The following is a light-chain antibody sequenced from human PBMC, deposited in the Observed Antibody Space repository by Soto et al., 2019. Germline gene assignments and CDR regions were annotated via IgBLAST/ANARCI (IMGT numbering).Light chain of an antibody. Sequence: DFVMTQSPDSLAVSLGERATINCKSSQSVLYSSNNKNYLAWYQQKPGQPPKLLIYWASTRESGVPDRFSGSRSGTDFTLTISSLQAEDVAVYYCQQYYNTPYTFGQGTKLEIK. V-gene: IGKV4-1*01. CDR1: QSVLYSSNNKNY. CDR3: QQYYNTPYT. J-gene: IGKJ2*01. CDR2: WAS.